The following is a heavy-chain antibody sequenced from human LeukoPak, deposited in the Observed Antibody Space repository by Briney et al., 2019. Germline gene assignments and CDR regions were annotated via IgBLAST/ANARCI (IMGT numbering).Heavy chain of an antibody. Sequence: ASVKVSCKASGYTFTSYDINWVRQATGQGLEWMGWMNPNSGNTGYAQKFQGRVTMTRNTSISTAYMELSSLRSEDTAVYYCARKPRGGIAALRYMDVWGKGTTVTVSS. CDR3: ARKPRGGIAALRYMDV. D-gene: IGHD6-13*01. J-gene: IGHJ6*03. CDR1: GYTFTSYD. V-gene: IGHV1-8*01. CDR2: MNPNSGNT.